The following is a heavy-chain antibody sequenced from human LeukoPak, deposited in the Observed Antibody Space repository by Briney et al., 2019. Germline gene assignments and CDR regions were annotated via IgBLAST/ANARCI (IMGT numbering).Heavy chain of an antibody. CDR2: IYSGGST. V-gene: IGHV3-66*01. J-gene: IGHJ4*02. CDR3: ARGRHSSTY. CDR1: RFTFSNAW. Sequence: PGGSLRLSCAASRFTFSNAWMSWVRQAPGKGLEWVSVIYSGGSTYYADSVKGRFTISRDNSKNTLYLQMNSLRAEDTAVYYCARGRHSSTYWGQGTLVTVSS. D-gene: IGHD6-13*01.